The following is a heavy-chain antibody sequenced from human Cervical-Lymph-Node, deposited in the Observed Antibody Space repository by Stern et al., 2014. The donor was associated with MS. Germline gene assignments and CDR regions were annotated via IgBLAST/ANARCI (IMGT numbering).Heavy chain of an antibody. J-gene: IGHJ6*02. V-gene: IGHV4-31*03. CDR2: IYYSGAT. Sequence: VQLEESGPGLVKPSQTLSLTCTVSGGSINNGDYYWSWVRQHPGKGLEWLGDIYYSGATYYNPSLKGRLTISVDTSKRHFSLKLTSVTAADTAVYYCARELSGMYGMDVWGQGTTVTVSS. CDR3: ARELSGMYGMDV. CDR1: GGSINNGDYY. D-gene: IGHD1-1*01.